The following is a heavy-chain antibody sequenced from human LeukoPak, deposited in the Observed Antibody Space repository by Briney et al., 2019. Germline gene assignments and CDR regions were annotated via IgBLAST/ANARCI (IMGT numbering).Heavy chain of an antibody. D-gene: IGHD6-19*01. CDR1: VFTLSNYW. CDR2: INQDGSKI. CDR3: ARAWAGSASY. Sequence: GGSLRLSCAPSVFTLSNYWMAWVRPPPGKGREWVANINQDGSKIYYADSMTGPFTISRDTAKNSLYLQMNSLRVEDTAVYYCARAWAGSASYWGQGTLVTVSS. V-gene: IGHV3-7*04. J-gene: IGHJ4*02.